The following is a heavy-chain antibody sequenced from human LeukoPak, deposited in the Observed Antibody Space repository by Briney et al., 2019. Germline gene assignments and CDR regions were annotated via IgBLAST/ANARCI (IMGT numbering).Heavy chain of an antibody. J-gene: IGHJ4*02. CDR1: GFTFSSYS. CDR2: ISSSSSYI. D-gene: IGHD2-8*01. Sequence: GGSLRLSCAASGFTFSSYSMNWVRQAPGKGLEWVSSISSSSSYIYYADSVKGRFTISRDNAKNSLYLQMNSLRAEDTAVYYYARYCTNGVCYDGSFDYWGQGTLVTVSS. CDR3: ARYCTNGVCYDGSFDY. V-gene: IGHV3-21*01.